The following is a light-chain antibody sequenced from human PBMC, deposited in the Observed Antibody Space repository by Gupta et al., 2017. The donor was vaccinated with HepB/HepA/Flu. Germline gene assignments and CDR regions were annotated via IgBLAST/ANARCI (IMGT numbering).Light chain of an antibody. J-gene: IGKJ3*01. CDR1: QSVGNY. Sequence: ELVLTQSPATLSVSPGERATLSCRASQSVGNYLAWYQHKPGQAPRRLIYDASNRATSIPARFSGTGTGTEFTLTISTLETEDAAVDYGKPRNNWRIPCGPGTKVDIK. CDR2: DAS. CDR3: KPRNNWRIP. V-gene: IGKV3-11*01.